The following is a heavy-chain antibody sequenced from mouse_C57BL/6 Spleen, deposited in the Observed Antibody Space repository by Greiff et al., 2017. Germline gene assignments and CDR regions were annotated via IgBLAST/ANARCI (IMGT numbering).Heavy chain of an antibody. V-gene: IGHV1-82*01. CDR3: ARSGDRSGYGDGY. CDR1: GYAFSSSW. CDR2: IYPGDGDT. J-gene: IGHJ2*01. Sequence: QVQLQQSGPELVKPGASVKISCKASGYAFSSSWMNWVKQRPGKGLEWIGRIYPGDGDTNYNGKFKGKATLTADKSSSTAYMQLSSLTSEDSAVXFWARSGDRSGYGDGYWGQGTTLTGSS. D-gene: IGHD3-2*02.